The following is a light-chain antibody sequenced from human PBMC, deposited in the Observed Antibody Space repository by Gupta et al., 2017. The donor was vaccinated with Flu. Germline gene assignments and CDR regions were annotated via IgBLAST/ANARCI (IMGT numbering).Light chain of an antibody. CDR3: HQDDNWPLT. CDR2: GAS. V-gene: IGKV3-15*01. Sequence: PATLLVSPGERATLSWRASQSVRSYLAWFQQKPGQAPRLLVSGASTRATGMPARFSGSGSGTEFTLTISSLQSEDFAVYYCHQDDNWPLTFGPGTKLEIK. J-gene: IGKJ2*01. CDR1: QSVRSY.